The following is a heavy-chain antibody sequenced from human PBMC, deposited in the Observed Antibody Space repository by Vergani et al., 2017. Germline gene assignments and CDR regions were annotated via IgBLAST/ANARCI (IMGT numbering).Heavy chain of an antibody. V-gene: IGHV1-69*01. CDR3: ARTSPEIAAAGTYYYYMDV. CDR2: IIPIFGTA. D-gene: IGHD6-13*01. CDR1: GGTFSSYA. Sequence: QVQLVQSGAEVKKPGSSVKVSCKASGGTFSSYAISWVRQAPGQGLEWMGGIIPIFGTANYAQKFQGRVTITADESTSTAYMELSSLRSEETAVYYCARTSPEIAAAGTYYYYMDVWGKGTTVTVSS. J-gene: IGHJ6*03.